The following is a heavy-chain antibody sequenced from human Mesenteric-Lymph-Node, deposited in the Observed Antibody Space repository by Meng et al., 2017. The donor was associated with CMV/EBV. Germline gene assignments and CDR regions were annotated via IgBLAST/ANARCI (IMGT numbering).Heavy chain of an antibody. Sequence: SLKISCAASGFTFGDYAMHWVRQAPGKGLEWVSYISWSSGSIGYADSVKGRFTISRDNTKNSLFLQMNSLRAEDTAFYYCAKASNDYGGNSFFDYWGQGIVVTVSS. J-gene: IGHJ4*02. CDR2: ISWSSGSI. V-gene: IGHV3-9*01. CDR3: AKASNDYGGNSFFDY. CDR1: GFTFGDYA. D-gene: IGHD4-23*01.